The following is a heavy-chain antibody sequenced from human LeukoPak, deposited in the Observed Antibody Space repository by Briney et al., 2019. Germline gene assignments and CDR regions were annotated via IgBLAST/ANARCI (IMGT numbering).Heavy chain of an antibody. V-gene: IGHV3-21*01. CDR3: ARDLLALVEDAFDI. D-gene: IGHD2-15*01. CDR1: GFTFSNYA. CDR2: ISSSSSYI. Sequence: TGGSLRLSCAASGFTFSNYAMNWVRQAPGKGLEWVSSISSSSSYIYYADSVKGRFTISRDNAKNSLYLQMNSLRAEDTAVYYCARDLLALVEDAFDIWGQGTMVTVSS. J-gene: IGHJ3*02.